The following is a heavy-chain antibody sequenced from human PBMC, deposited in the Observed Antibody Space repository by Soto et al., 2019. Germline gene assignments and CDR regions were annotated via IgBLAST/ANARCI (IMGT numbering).Heavy chain of an antibody. CDR2: IKSDGSET. CDR3: ASGHYGLDV. J-gene: IGHJ6*02. CDR1: GFTLSDHW. V-gene: IGHV3-7*01. Sequence: EMQLVESGGGLVQPGGSLRLSCAASGFTLSDHWTTWVRQASGKGLEWVAHIKSDGSETDFVDSVKGRFTFSRDNTENSLYLQMNSLRVEDTAVYYCASGHYGLDVWGQGTTVIVSS.